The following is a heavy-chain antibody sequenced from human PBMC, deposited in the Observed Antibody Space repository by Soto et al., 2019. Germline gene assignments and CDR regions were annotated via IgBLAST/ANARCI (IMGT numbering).Heavy chain of an antibody. Sequence: PGGSLRLSCTASGFTFGNYVMSWFRQATGKGLEWVGFIRSKAYGGTTEYAASVKGRFTISRDDSKSIAYLQMNSLKTEDTAVYYCTRDIVVVPAAFYYYYYMDVWGKGTTVTVSS. V-gene: IGHV3-49*03. CDR3: TRDIVVVPAAFYYYYYMDV. J-gene: IGHJ6*03. CDR2: IRSKAYGGTT. CDR1: GFTFGNYV. D-gene: IGHD2-2*01.